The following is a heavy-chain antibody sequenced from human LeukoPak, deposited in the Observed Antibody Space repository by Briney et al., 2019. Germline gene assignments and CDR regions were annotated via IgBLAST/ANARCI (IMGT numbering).Heavy chain of an antibody. CDR3: ARSPRYNWNDLLNWFDP. CDR2: INHSGST. J-gene: IGHJ5*02. V-gene: IGHV4-34*01. CDR1: GGSFSGYY. Sequence: SETLSLTCAVYGGSFSGYYWSWIRQPPGKGLEWIGEINHSGSTNYNPSLKSRVTISVDTSKNQFSLKLSSVTAADTAVYYCARSPRYNWNDLLNWFDPWGQGTLVTVSS. D-gene: IGHD1-1*01.